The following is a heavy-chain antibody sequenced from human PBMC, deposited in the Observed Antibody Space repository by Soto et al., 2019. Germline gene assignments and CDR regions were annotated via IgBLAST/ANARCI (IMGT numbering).Heavy chain of an antibody. D-gene: IGHD6-13*01. Sequence: GGSLRLSCAASGVTFSSYWMSWVRQAPGEGLEGVANIKQDGSEKYYVDSVKCRFTISRDNAKNSLYLQMNSLRVEDTAVYYCARRYSSSWSGFDPWGQGTLVTVSS. CDR2: IKQDGSEK. J-gene: IGHJ5*02. CDR1: GVTFSSYW. V-gene: IGHV3-7*01. CDR3: ARRYSSSWSGFDP.